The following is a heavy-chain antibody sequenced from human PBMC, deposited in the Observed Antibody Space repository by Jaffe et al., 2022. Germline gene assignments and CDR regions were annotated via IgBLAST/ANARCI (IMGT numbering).Heavy chain of an antibody. CDR3: ARGLYSSGWYRYTDY. V-gene: IGHV3-48*03. CDR1: GFTFSSYE. CDR2: ISETGYTT. J-gene: IGHJ4*02. Sequence: EVQLVESGGALVQPGGSLRLSCAASGFTFSSYEMSWVRQAPGKRLEWLSYISETGYTTYYADSVKGRFTVTRDNANHSLYLQMSSLRAEDTAIYYCARGLYSSGWYRYTDYWGQGTLVTVSS. D-gene: IGHD6-19*01.